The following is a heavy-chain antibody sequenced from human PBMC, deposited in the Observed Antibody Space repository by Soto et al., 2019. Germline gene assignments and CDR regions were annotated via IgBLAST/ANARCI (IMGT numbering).Heavy chain of an antibody. CDR3: ARGSYDFWSGYVSSGFPSVRNNWFVS. D-gene: IGHD3-3*01. CDR1: GYTFTGYY. CDR2: INPNSGGT. J-gene: IGHJ5*01. Sequence: GASVKVSCKASGYTFTGYYMHWVRQAPGQGLEWMGWINPNSGGTNYAQKFQGWVTMTRDTSISTAYMELSRLRSDDTAVYYCARGSYDFWSGYVSSGFPSVRNNWFVSWGQGTLVTVSS. V-gene: IGHV1-2*04.